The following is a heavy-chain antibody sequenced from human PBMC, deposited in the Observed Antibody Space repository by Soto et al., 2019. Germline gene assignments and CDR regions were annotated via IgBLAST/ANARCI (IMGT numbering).Heavy chain of an antibody. Sequence: SETLSLTCTVYGGSFSGHSWTWIRQSPGKGLEWIGDINHSGRVNYSPSLKSRVTISLDTSKNQFSLTLSAVTAADTAMYYRSTRAYDTNGYYRFDPWGQGTLVTVSS. CDR1: GGSFSGHS. V-gene: IGHV4-34*01. J-gene: IGHJ5*01. CDR2: INHSGRV. D-gene: IGHD3-22*01. CDR3: STRAYDTNGYYRFDP.